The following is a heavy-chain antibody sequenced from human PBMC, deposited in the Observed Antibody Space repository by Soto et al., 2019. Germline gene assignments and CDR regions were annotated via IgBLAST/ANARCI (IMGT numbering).Heavy chain of an antibody. J-gene: IGHJ1*01. V-gene: IGHV4-59*01. D-gene: IGHD6-19*01. Sequence: GSTNYNPSLKSRVTISVDTSKNQFSLKLSSVTAADTAMYYCAGTGYSSGLPGWFQHWGQGTLVTVSS. CDR2: GST. CDR3: AGTGYSSGLPGWFQH.